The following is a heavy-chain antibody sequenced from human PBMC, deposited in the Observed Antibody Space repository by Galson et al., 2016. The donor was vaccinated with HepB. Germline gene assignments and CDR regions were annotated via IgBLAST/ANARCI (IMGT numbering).Heavy chain of an antibody. CDR1: GFTFSAYS. D-gene: IGHD1-1*01. CDR3: ARERYKRQVDD. CDR2: ISTSTTYV. J-gene: IGHJ4*02. Sequence: SLRLSCAASGFTFSAYSMNWVRQAPGKGLEWVSFISTSTTYVYYADSVKGRFTISRDNAKNSLYLQMNSLRVEDSAVYYCARERYKRQVDDWGQGTLVTVSS. V-gene: IGHV3-21*01.